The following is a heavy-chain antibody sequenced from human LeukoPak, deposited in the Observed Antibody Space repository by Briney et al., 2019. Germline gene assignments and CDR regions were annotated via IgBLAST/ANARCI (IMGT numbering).Heavy chain of an antibody. Sequence: PGESLRLSCAASGFTFSSYWMHWVRQAPGKGLVWVSRVNPQGSETSYADSVRGRFTISRDNAKDALHLQMDNPRAEDTAVYYCARARWSSTGWFFGYWGQGTLVTVSS. CDR3: ARARWSSTGWFFGY. D-gene: IGHD6-19*01. CDR1: GFTFSSYW. J-gene: IGHJ4*02. CDR2: VNPQGSET. V-gene: IGHV3-74*01.